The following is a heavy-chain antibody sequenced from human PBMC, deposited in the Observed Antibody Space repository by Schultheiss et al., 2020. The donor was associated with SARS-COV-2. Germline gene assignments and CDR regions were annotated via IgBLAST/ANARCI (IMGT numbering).Heavy chain of an antibody. J-gene: IGHJ4*02. CDR1: GYSISSGYY. D-gene: IGHD3-22*01. CDR2: IYHSGST. Sequence: SETLSLTCAVSGYSISSGYYWGWIRQPPGKGLEWIGSIYHSGSTYYNPSLKSRVTISVDTSKNQFSLKLRSVTAADTAVYYCARVHYDSSGYYYAFDYWGQGTLVTVAS. V-gene: IGHV4-38-2*01. CDR3: ARVHYDSSGYYYAFDY.